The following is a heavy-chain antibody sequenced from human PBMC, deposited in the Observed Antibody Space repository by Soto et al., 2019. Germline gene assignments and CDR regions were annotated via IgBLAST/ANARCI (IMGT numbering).Heavy chain of an antibody. D-gene: IGHD5-18*01. J-gene: IGHJ4*02. CDR1: GGSISSGNYY. CDR3: ATMGTPATGLYYFDY. CDR2: ISYSGST. Sequence: SETLSLTCTVSGGSISSGNYYWSWIRQPPGEGLEWIGFISYSGSTYYSLSLKSRVTISVDTSKNQFSLNLSFVTAADTAVYYCATMGTPATGLYYFDYWGQGTLVTVSS. V-gene: IGHV4-30-4*01.